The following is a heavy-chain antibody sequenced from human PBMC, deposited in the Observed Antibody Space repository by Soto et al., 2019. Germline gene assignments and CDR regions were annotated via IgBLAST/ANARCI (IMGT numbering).Heavy chain of an antibody. J-gene: IGHJ4*02. V-gene: IGHV3-23*01. D-gene: IGHD2-21*02. CDR3: AKRDVPHSTSNAYFYDH. CDR2: ISVSVGST. CDR1: GFPFAPST. Sequence: GGSLRLSCGVSGFPFAPSTMSWVRQAPGKGLEWVSTISVSVGSTYSADSVQGRFTVSSDISDNTLFLRMTSLAADDTAVYFCAKRDVPHSTSNAYFYDHWGRGVLVTVSS.